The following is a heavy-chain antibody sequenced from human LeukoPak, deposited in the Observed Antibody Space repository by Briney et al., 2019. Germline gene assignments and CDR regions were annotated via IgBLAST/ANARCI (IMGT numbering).Heavy chain of an antibody. CDR1: GFTFSSCA. CDR3: ARGRTQAYGSGTYSDY. V-gene: IGHV3-64*01. D-gene: IGHD3-10*01. Sequence: QPGGSLRLSCAASGFTFSSCAMHWVRQAPGKGLEYVSAISSNGGSTYYANSVKGRFTISRDNSKNTLFLQMGSLRDEDMGVYYCARGRTQAYGSGTYSDYWGQGTLVTVSS. J-gene: IGHJ4*02. CDR2: ISSNGGST.